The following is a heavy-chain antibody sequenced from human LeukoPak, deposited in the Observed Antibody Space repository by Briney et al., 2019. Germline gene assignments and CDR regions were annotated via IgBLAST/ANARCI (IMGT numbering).Heavy chain of an antibody. CDR3: AKDMVAAPEGAFDI. CDR1: GFTFDDYT. D-gene: IGHD2-15*01. V-gene: IGHV3-9*01. CDR2: ISWNSGSI. J-gene: IGHJ3*02. Sequence: PGGSLRLSCAASGFTFDDYTMHWVRQAPGKGLEWVSGISWNSGSIGYADSVKGRFTISRDNAKNSLYLQMNSLRAEDTALYYCAKDMVAAPEGAFDIWGQGTMVTVSS.